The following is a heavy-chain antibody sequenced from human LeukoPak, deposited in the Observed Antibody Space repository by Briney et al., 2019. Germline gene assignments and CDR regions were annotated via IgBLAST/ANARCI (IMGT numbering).Heavy chain of an antibody. D-gene: IGHD6-19*01. J-gene: IGHJ3*02. CDR3: ARAAFSSGWYDAFDI. V-gene: IGHV3-7*01. Sequence: GGSLRLPCAASGFTFSSYWMSWVRQAPGKGLEWVANIKQDGSEKYYVDSVKGRFTISRDNAKNSLYLQMNSLRAEDTAVYYCARAAFSSGWYDAFDIWGQGTMVTVSS. CDR2: IKQDGSEK. CDR1: GFTFSSYW.